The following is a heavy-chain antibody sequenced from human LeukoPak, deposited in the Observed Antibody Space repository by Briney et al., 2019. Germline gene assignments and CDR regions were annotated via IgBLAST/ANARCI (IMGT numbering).Heavy chain of an antibody. Sequence: GGSLRLSCAASGFTFSSYGMHWVRQAPGKGLEWVAVIWYDGSNKYYADSVKGRFTISRDNAKNSLYLQMNSLRAEDTAVYYCARGRVVPASYGMDVWGQGTTVTVSS. D-gene: IGHD2-2*01. CDR3: ARGRVVPASYGMDV. V-gene: IGHV3-33*01. CDR2: IWYDGSNK. J-gene: IGHJ6*02. CDR1: GFTFSSYG.